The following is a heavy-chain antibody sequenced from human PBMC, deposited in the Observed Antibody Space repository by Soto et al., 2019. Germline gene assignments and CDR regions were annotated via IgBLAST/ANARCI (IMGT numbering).Heavy chain of an antibody. CDR3: ARDLAGASGGEYCDY. CDR1: GFTFSDHY. V-gene: IGHV3-72*01. CDR2: IRTKARSYTT. Sequence: EVQLVESGGGLVQPGGSLRLSCVVSGFTFSDHYMDWVRQAPGKGLEWVGRIRTKARSYTTEYAASVMGRFTILRDDSKSSLFLQLNSLRTEDTAVDYWARDLAGASGGEYCDYWGQGTLVTVSS. J-gene: IGHJ4*02. D-gene: IGHD3-16*01.